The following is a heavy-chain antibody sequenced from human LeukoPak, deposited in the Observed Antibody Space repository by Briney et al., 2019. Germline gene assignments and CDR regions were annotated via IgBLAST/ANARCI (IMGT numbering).Heavy chain of an antibody. CDR2: IYYSGST. D-gene: IGHD6-6*01. V-gene: IGHV4-59*08. CDR1: GVSISSYS. Sequence: SGTLSLTCAVSGVSISSYSWSWIRQPPGKGLEWIGYIYYSGSTNYNPSLKSRVTISVDTSKNQFSLKLSSVTAADTAVYYCARHFGPYGSWYFDYWGQGTLVTVSS. J-gene: IGHJ4*02. CDR3: ARHFGPYGSWYFDY.